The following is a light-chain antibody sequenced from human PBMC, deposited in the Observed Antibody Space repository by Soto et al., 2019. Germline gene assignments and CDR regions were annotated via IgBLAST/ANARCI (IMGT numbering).Light chain of an antibody. Sequence: EIVLTQSPGTLSLSPGERATLSCRASQSVSSSYLAWYQQKPGLAPRLLIYGASSRATGIPDRFSGSGSGTDFTLTISRLEPEDFAVYYCQQYGSSPRITFGPGTKVDIK. CDR3: QQYGSSPRIT. CDR1: QSVSSSY. CDR2: GAS. J-gene: IGKJ3*01. V-gene: IGKV3-20*01.